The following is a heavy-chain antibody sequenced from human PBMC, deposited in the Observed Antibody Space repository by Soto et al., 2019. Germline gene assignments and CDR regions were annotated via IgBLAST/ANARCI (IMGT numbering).Heavy chain of an antibody. CDR2: IYLDDDK. Sequence: SGPTLVNPTQTLTLTCTFSGFSLSTSGVGVGWIRQPPGKALEWLALIYLDDDKRYSPSLKSRLTIPKDTSKNQVVLTMTNMDPVDTATYYCAHAAELRFLEWSGNTNPGRNSRGWFDPWGQGTLVTVSS. V-gene: IGHV2-5*02. J-gene: IGHJ5*02. CDR3: AHAAELRFLEWSGNTNPGRNSRGWFDP. D-gene: IGHD3-3*01. CDR1: GFSLSTSGVG.